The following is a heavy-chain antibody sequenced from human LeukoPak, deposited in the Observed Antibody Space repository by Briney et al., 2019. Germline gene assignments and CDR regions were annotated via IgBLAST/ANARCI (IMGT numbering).Heavy chain of an antibody. CDR2: ISGRGDST. CDR3: AKERGAVAEVDVFDL. D-gene: IGHD6-19*01. CDR1: RFSFRSYA. Sequence: GGSLRLSCVASRFSFRSYAVSWVRLAPGKGLDWVSSISGRGDSTLYADSVKGRFTISRDNSNSALFLQMDGLRVEDTATYYCAKERGAVAEVDVFDLWGQGTMVTVSS. J-gene: IGHJ3*01. V-gene: IGHV3-23*01.